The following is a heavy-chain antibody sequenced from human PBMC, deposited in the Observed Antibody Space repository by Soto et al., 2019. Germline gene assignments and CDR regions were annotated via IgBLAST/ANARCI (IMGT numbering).Heavy chain of an antibody. CDR2: INPSGDST. D-gene: IGHD3-3*01. Sequence: QVQLEQSGAEVRKPGASVKVSCKASGNTLTNYYMQWVRQAPGQGLEWMGIINPSGDSTGYAQKFQGGVKITRETSTSTVYMELSSLRSDDSAVYFCASRDLSYSDFWSGYSLDYGMDVWGQGTTVTVSS. CDR1: GNTLTNYY. V-gene: IGHV1-46*01. CDR3: ASRDLSYSDFWSGYSLDYGMDV. J-gene: IGHJ6*02.